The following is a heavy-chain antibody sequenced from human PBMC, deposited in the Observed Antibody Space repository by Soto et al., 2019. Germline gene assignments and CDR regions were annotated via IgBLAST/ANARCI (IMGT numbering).Heavy chain of an antibody. D-gene: IGHD3-10*01. V-gene: IGHV4-34*01. CDR3: ARGRGITNHPPGY. CDR2: INHSGST. Sequence: QVQLQQWGAGLLKPSETLSLTCAVYGGSFSGYYWSWIRQPPGKGLEWIGEINHSGSTNHNPSLTRRVIISVDTSKNQFSLQLSSVTAADTAVYYCARGRGITNHPPGYWGQGTLVTVSS. CDR1: GGSFSGYY. J-gene: IGHJ4*02.